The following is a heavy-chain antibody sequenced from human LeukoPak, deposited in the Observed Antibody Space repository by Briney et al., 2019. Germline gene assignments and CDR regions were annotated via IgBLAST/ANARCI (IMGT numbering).Heavy chain of an antibody. D-gene: IGHD6-19*01. CDR1: GFTFSGYG. J-gene: IGHJ3*02. Sequence: GGSLRLFCAASGFTFSGYGMHWVRQAPGKGLEWVAVISYDGSNKYYADSAKGRFIISRDNSKNTLYVQMNSLRAEDTAVYYCAKYLAHSSGWLLDAFDIWGQGTMVTVSS. CDR2: ISYDGSNK. V-gene: IGHV3-30*18. CDR3: AKYLAHSSGWLLDAFDI.